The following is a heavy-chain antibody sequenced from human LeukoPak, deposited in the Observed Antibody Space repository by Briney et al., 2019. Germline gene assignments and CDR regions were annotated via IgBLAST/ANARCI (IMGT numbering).Heavy chain of an antibody. Sequence: GGSLRLSCVASGLTVSNHWMSWVRQAPGKGLEWVANIREERGQEYYVDSVKGRFTISRNSAKNSLYLQMNTLRVEDTAMYYCASLDTAKQPLANHWGQGTLVTVSS. V-gene: IGHV3-7*03. CDR2: IREERGQE. J-gene: IGHJ5*02. D-gene: IGHD5-18*01. CDR1: GLTVSNHW. CDR3: ASLDTAKQPLANH.